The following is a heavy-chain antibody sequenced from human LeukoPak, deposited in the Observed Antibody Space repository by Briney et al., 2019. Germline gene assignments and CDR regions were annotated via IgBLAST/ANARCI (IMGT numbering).Heavy chain of an antibody. CDR2: INSDGSST. CDR1: GFTFSSYW. Sequence: GGSLRLSCAASGFTFSSYWMHWVRQAPGKGLVWVSRINSDGSSTSYADPVKGRFTISRDNSKNTLYLEMNSLRAEDTAVYYCASSEDIVVVPDANFDYWGQGTLVTVSS. V-gene: IGHV3-74*01. CDR3: ASSEDIVVVPDANFDY. D-gene: IGHD2-2*01. J-gene: IGHJ4*02.